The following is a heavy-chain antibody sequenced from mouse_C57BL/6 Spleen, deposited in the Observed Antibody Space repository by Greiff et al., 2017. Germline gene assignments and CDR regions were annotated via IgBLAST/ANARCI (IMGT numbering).Heavy chain of an antibody. D-gene: IGHD2-12*01. Sequence: QVQLQQPGAELVKPGASVKMSCKASGYTFTSYWITWVKQRPGQGLEWIGDIYPGSGSTNYNEKFKSKATLTVDTSSSTAYMQLSSLKSEDSAVYECARYYSSWFDDWGKGTLVTVSA. CDR1: GYTFTSYW. J-gene: IGHJ3*01. CDR2: IYPGSGST. CDR3: ARYYSSWFDD. V-gene: IGHV1-55*01.